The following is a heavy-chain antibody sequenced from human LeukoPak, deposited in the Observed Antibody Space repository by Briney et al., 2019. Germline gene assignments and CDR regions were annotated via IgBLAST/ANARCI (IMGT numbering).Heavy chain of an antibody. CDR1: GYSFTSYW. D-gene: IGHD2-2*01. CDR3: ARQYCSSTSCYSWFDP. J-gene: IGHJ5*02. Sequence: GESLKISCKGPGYSFTSYWIGWVRQMPGKGLEWMGIIYPGDSDTRYSPSFQGQVTISADKSISTAYLQWSSLKASDTAMYYCARQYCSSTSCYSWFDPWGQGTLVTVSS. V-gene: IGHV5-51*01. CDR2: IYPGDSDT.